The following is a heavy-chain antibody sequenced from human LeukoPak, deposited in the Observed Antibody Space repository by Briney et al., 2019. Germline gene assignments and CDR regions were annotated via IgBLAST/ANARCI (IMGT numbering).Heavy chain of an antibody. Sequence: GGSLRLSCAASGFTFSNFGMHWVCQAPGKGLEWVADISYDGSNKYYADSVKGRFTISRDNSKNTLYLQMNSLRAEDTAVYYCAKDLRFGVWEIDYWGQGTLVTVSS. CDR1: GFTFSNFG. CDR3: AKDLRFGVWEIDY. D-gene: IGHD3-10*01. CDR2: ISYDGSNK. V-gene: IGHV3-30*18. J-gene: IGHJ4*02.